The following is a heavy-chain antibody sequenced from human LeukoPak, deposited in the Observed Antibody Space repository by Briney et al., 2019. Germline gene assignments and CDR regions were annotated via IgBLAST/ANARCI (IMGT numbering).Heavy chain of an antibody. CDR1: GFTFSNYN. CDR3: GKDMGYYGSWIKN. CDR2: ITSTSSYI. D-gene: IGHD3-10*01. J-gene: IGHJ4*02. V-gene: IGHV3-21*01. Sequence: GGSLRLSCAASGFTFSNYNMNWVRQAPGKGLEWVSSITSTSSYIYYADSVKGRFTISRDNAKNSLYLQMNRLRAEDTALYYCGKDMGYYGSWIKNWGQGTLVTVSS.